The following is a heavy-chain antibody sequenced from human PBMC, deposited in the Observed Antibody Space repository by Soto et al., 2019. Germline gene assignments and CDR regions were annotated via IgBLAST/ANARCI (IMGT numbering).Heavy chain of an antibody. V-gene: IGHV3-30-3*01. Sequence: QVQLVESGGGVVQPGRSLRLSCAASGFTFSSYAMHWVRQAPGKGLEWVAVISYDGSNKYYADSVKGRFTISRDNSKNTLYLQMNGLRAEDTAVYYCARVPWTTVTTGWAFDIWGQGTMVTVSS. D-gene: IGHD4-17*01. CDR1: GFTFSSYA. CDR3: ARVPWTTVTTGWAFDI. CDR2: ISYDGSNK. J-gene: IGHJ3*02.